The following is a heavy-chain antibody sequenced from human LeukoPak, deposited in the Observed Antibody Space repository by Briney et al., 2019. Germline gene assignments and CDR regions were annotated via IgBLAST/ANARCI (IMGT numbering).Heavy chain of an antibody. J-gene: IGHJ3*01. V-gene: IGHV4-39*01. CDR1: GASIYTSSYY. Sequence: SETLSLTCTVSGASIYTSSYYWGWIRQPPGKGLEWIGNIYYNGRTYYNSSLESRVTMSVDTSKNQFSLKLSSVTAADTAVYFCVRRGTVGVTTSAFDVWGQGTMVIVSS. CDR2: IYYNGRT. D-gene: IGHD1-26*01. CDR3: VRRGTVGVTTSAFDV.